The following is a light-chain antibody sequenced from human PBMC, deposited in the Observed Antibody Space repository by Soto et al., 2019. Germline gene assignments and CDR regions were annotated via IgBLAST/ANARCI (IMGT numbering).Light chain of an antibody. V-gene: IGKV3-20*01. CDR1: ESVSTSY. CDR2: GAS. J-gene: IGKJ3*01. Sequence: EIVLTQSPGTLSLSPGERATLSCRASESVSTSYLAWYQQKPGQAPRLLIYGASGRATGIPDRFSVSASGKNSPLTNSRLEHEDFELYYRQHYGPPPLFGPGPKVDIK. CDR3: QHYGPPPL.